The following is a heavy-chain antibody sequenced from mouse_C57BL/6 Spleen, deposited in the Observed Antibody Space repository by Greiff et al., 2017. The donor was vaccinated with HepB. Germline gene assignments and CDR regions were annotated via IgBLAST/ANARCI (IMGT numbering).Heavy chain of an antibody. Sequence: EVKLMESGPELVKPGASVKISCKASGYSFTGYYMNWVKQSPEKSLEWIGEINPSTGGTTYNQKFKAKATLTVDKSSSTAYMQLKSLTAEDSAVYYCARSIYYGNYVYYFDYWGQGTTLTVSS. D-gene: IGHD2-1*01. CDR2: INPSTGGT. CDR3: ARSIYYGNYVYYFDY. V-gene: IGHV1-42*01. CDR1: GYSFTGYY. J-gene: IGHJ2*01.